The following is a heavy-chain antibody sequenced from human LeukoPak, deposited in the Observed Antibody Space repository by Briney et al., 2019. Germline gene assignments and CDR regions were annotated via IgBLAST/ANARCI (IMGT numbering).Heavy chain of an antibody. Sequence: SETLSLTCTVSGYSISSGYYWGWIRQPPGKGLEWIGSIYHSGSTYYNPSLKSRVTISVDTSKNQFSLKLSSVTAADTAVYYCARRSYDILTGYPYYFDYWGQGTLVTVSS. CDR3: ARRSYDILTGYPYYFDY. J-gene: IGHJ4*02. V-gene: IGHV4-38-2*02. CDR1: GYSISSGYY. D-gene: IGHD3-9*01. CDR2: IYHSGST.